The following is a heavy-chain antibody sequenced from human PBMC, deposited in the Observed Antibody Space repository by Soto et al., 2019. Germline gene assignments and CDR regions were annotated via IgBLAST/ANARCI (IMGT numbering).Heavy chain of an antibody. D-gene: IGHD6-13*01. CDR3: ARRHGQQLAYDYYYYMAV. CDR2: IYYSGST. Sequence: SETLSLTCTVSGGSISSGGYYWNWIRQHPGKGLEWIGYIYYSGSTYYNPSLKSRGTISVDTSKNQFSLKLSSVTAADTAVYYCARRHGQQLAYDYYYYMAVWGQGTTVTVSS. V-gene: IGHV4-31*03. J-gene: IGHJ6*03. CDR1: GGSISSGGYY.